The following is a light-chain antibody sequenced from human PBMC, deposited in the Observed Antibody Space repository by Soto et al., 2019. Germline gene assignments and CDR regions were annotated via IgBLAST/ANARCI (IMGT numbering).Light chain of an antibody. CDR1: QSISSW. V-gene: IGKV1-5*01. CDR2: DAS. CDR3: QQYHSYLYT. J-gene: IGKJ2*01. Sequence: DIQMTQSPSTLSASVGDRVTITCRASQSISSWLAWYQQKPGKAPKLLIYDASSLESGVPSRFSGSGSGTEVNLTISSLQPDDFATYYCQQYHSYLYTFGQGTKLEIK.